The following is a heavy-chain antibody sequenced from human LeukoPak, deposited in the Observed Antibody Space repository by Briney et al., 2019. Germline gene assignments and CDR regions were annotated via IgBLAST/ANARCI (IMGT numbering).Heavy chain of an antibody. CDR2: ISGSGGST. V-gene: IGHV3-23*01. CDR1: GFTFSDYN. Sequence: GGSLRLSCAASGFTFSDYNMRWIRQAPGKGLEWVSAISGSGGSTYYADSVKGRFTISRDNSKNTLYLQMNSLRAEDTAVYYCAKGASGSYSYWGQGTLVTVSS. D-gene: IGHD1-26*01. CDR3: AKGASGSYSY. J-gene: IGHJ4*02.